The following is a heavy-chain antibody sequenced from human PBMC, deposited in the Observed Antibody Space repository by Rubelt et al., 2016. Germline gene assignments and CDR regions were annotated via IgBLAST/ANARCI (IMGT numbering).Heavy chain of an antibody. J-gene: IGHJ6*02. D-gene: IGHD3-3*01. V-gene: IGHV3-64D*09. Sequence: EVQLVESGGGLVQPGGSLRLSCTASGFTFSSYSMNWVRQAPGEGLEYVSGISSTGSTTQYADSVKGRFTISRDNFKNTVSLQMSSLRAEDTAVYYCVKGSIVGVVIPPTMDAWGQGTTVTVSS. CDR1: GFTFSSYS. CDR3: VKGSIVGVVIPPTMDA. CDR2: ISSTGSTT.